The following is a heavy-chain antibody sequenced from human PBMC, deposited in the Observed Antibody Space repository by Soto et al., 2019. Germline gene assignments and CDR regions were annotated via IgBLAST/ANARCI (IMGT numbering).Heavy chain of an antibody. CDR2: IIPIFGTA. D-gene: IGHD6-13*01. V-gene: IGHV1-69*13. J-gene: IGHJ6*04. CDR3: ASIIQGDMDIAAAGTERVFNYYGMDV. Sequence: ASVKVSCTASGGTFSSYAINWVRQAPGQGLEWMGGIIPIFGTANYAQKFQGRVTITADESTSTAYMELSSLRSEDTAMYYCASIIQGDMDIAAAGTERVFNYYGMDVWGKGTTVTVSS. CDR1: GGTFSSYA.